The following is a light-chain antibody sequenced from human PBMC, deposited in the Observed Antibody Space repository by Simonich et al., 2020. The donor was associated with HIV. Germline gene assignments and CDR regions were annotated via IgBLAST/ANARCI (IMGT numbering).Light chain of an antibody. CDR1: RNILYNSNNKYY. CDR3: QQYYTPPPT. Sequence: DIVMTQSPDSLAVSLGERATLNCKSSRNILYNSNNKYYLAWYQQQPGQPPNLLIYRASTRESGVPDRFSASGSGTDFTLTISRLQAEDVAVYYCQQYYTPPPTFGQGTKVESK. CDR2: RAS. V-gene: IGKV4-1*01. J-gene: IGKJ1*01.